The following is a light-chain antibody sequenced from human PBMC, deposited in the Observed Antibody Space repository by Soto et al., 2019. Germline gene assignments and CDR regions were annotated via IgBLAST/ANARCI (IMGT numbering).Light chain of an antibody. J-gene: IGKJ1*01. CDR1: QNITSN. V-gene: IGKV3-15*01. CDR2: GAS. CDR3: QQYSHWPRT. Sequence: EIVMTQSPATLSVSPGERATLSCRASQNITSNLTWYQQKPGQAPRLLIYGASTRATRIPARFSGSGSGTEFTLTVSRLQSEDFAVYYCQQYSHWPRTFGQGTKVEIK.